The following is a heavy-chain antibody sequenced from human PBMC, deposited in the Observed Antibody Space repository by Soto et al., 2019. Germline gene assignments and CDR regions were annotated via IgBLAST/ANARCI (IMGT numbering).Heavy chain of an antibody. V-gene: IGHV1-69*13. Sequence: SVKVSCKASGGTFSSYAISWVRQAPGQGLEWMGGIIPIFGTANYAQKFQGRVTITADESTSTAYMELSSLRSEDTAVYYCARDLGVDSYYYYGMDVWGQGTTVTVSS. D-gene: IGHD2-2*01. CDR2: IIPIFGTA. CDR3: ARDLGVDSYYYYGMDV. CDR1: GGTFSSYA. J-gene: IGHJ6*02.